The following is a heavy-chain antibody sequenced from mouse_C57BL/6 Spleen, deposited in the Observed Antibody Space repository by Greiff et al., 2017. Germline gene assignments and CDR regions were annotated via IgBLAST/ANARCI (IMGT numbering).Heavy chain of an antibody. V-gene: IGHV5-9-1*02. CDR1: GFTFSSYA. D-gene: IGHD1-1*01. J-gene: IGHJ2*01. CDR2: ISRGGDYI. Sequence: EVKLMESGEGLVKPGGSLKLSCAASGFTFSSYAMSWVRQTPEKRLEWVAYISRGGDYIYYADTVKGRFTISRDNARNTLYLQMSSLKSEDTAMYYCTRVYYYGSYYFDYWGQGTTLTVSS. CDR3: TRVYYYGSYYFDY.